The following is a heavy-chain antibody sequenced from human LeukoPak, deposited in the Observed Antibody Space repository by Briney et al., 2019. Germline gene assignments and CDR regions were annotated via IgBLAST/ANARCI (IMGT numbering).Heavy chain of an antibody. Sequence: GGSLRLSCAASGFTFSSSWMTWVRQAPGKGLEWVSYISSSSSTIYYADSVKGRFTISRDNAKNSLYLQMNSLRAEDTAVYYCARRGRRIRGLSMTTYYYYMDVWGKGTTVTVSS. D-gene: IGHD2/OR15-2a*01. CDR3: ARRGRRIRGLSMTTYYYYMDV. J-gene: IGHJ6*03. CDR1: GFTFSSSW. V-gene: IGHV3-48*01. CDR2: ISSSSSTI.